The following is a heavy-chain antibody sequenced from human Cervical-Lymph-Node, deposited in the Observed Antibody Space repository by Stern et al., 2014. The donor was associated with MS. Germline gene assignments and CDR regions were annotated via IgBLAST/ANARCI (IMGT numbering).Heavy chain of an antibody. V-gene: IGHV3-33*01. Sequence: QVQLMQSGGGVVQPGRSLRLSCAPSGFIFSNYGMHWVRQAPGKGLEWVALVWYDGSNKYYADSVKGRFTISRDNSKNTLYLQMNSLRAEDTAVYYCARDRVERATDPGYWGQGTLVTVSS. J-gene: IGHJ4*02. CDR3: ARDRVERATDPGY. D-gene: IGHD5-24*01. CDR1: GFIFSNYG. CDR2: VWYDGSNK.